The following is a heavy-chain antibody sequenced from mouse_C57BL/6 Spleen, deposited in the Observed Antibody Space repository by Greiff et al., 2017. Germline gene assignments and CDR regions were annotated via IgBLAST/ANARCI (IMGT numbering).Heavy chain of an antibody. V-gene: IGHV5-4*01. CDR1: GFTFSSYA. CDR3: AREKGGEVYFDY. J-gene: IGHJ2*01. CDR2: ISDGGSYT. Sequence: EVKLMESGGGLVKPGGSLKLSCAASGFTFSSYAMSWVRQTPEKRLEWVATISDGGSYTYYPDNVKGRFTISRDNAKNNLYLQMSHLKSEDTAMYYCAREKGGEVYFDYWGQGTTLTVSS.